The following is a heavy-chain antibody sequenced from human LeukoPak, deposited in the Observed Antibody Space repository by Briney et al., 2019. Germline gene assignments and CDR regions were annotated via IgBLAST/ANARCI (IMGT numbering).Heavy chain of an antibody. V-gene: IGHV3-20*04. Sequence: GGSLRLSCEGSGFTFGDYGMSWVRQAPGKGPEWVAGISWNSDSTGYPDSVKGRFTISRDNAKNSLYLQMNSLRAEDTAVYYCARDALVLSHFIDYWGQGTLVTVSS. CDR3: ARDALVLSHFIDY. J-gene: IGHJ4*02. CDR1: GFTFGDYG. D-gene: IGHD6-6*01. CDR2: ISWNSDST.